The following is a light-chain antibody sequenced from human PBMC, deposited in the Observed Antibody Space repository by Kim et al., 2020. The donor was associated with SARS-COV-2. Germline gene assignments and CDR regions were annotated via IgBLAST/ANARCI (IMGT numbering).Light chain of an antibody. CDR1: SDNVGCYTY. J-gene: IGLJ2*01. Sequence: GQSVPITCTGTSDNVGCYTYVSCYQQHPHKAPTLMIYDVNEPPSGVPGRFSGSKSGNAASLTISGLQAEDEADYYCCSYAGSYTLVFGGGTQLTVL. CDR3: CSYAGSYTLV. V-gene: IGLV2-11*01. CDR2: DVN.